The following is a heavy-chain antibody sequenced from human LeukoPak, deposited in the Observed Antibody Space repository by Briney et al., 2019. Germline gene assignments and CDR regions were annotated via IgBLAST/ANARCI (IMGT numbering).Heavy chain of an antibody. CDR1: GFTFSSYG. CDR3: AKEIDYYYYYYMDV. Sequence: GGSLRLSCAASGFTFSSYGMHWVRQAPGKGLEWVAFIRYDGSNKYYADSVKGRFTISRDNSKNTLYLQMNSLRAEDTAVYYCAKEIDYYYYYYMDVWGKGTTVTVSS. J-gene: IGHJ6*03. CDR2: IRYDGSNK. V-gene: IGHV3-30*02.